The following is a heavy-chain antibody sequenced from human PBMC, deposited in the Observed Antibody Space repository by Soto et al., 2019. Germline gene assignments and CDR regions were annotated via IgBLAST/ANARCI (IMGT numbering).Heavy chain of an antibody. CDR2: IYYSGST. Sequence: ETLSLTCTVSSASISSTNYTWGWIRQPPGKGLEWIGNIYYSGSTYYNPSLNSRVTVSVDTSKNQFSLKVTSVTAADTAVYYCARLHGYCISSSCHGHYAMDVWGQGTTVTVSS. V-gene: IGHV4-39*01. CDR3: ARLHGYCISSSCHGHYAMDV. J-gene: IGHJ6*02. CDR1: SASISSTNYT. D-gene: IGHD2-2*01.